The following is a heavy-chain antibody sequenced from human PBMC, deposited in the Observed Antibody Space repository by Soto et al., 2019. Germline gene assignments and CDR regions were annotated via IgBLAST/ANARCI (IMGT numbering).Heavy chain of an antibody. D-gene: IGHD3-10*01. V-gene: IGHV2-5*01. J-gene: IGHJ4*02. CDR2: IYSNDEK. CDR3: AHKNVYSYGSYFFDF. Sequence: IFSKESGPTLVKPTQTLTLTCSFSGFSFTTTTVGVGWVRQPPGKALEWLALIYSNDEKRYSPSLKNRLTITKDTSKNQVVLTMTDMDPVDTATYYCAHKNVYSYGSYFFDFWGQGTLVTVSS. CDR1: GFSFTTTTVG.